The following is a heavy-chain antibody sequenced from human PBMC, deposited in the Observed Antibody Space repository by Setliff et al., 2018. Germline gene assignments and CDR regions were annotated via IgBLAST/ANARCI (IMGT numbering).Heavy chain of an antibody. CDR1: GYTFTSYD. CDR2: ISAYNGNT. V-gene: IGHV1-18*01. Sequence: ASVKVSCKASGYTFTSYDINWVRQATGQGLEWMGWISAYNGNTNYEQKFQGRVTMTTDTSTRTAYMELRSLRSDDTAVYFCARDRGSGWFVYWGQGTLVTVSS. D-gene: IGHD6-19*01. J-gene: IGHJ5*01. CDR3: ARDRGSGWFVY.